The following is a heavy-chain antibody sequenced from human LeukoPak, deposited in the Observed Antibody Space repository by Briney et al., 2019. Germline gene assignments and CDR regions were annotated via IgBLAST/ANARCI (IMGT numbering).Heavy chain of an antibody. D-gene: IGHD6-19*01. Sequence: GGSLRLSCAASGFTFSSYAMHWVRQAPGKGLEWVAVISYDGSNKYYADSVKGRFTISRDNSKNTLYLQMNSLRAEDTAVYYCARGPSGWYFFGSGYFDYWGQGTLVTVSS. CDR2: ISYDGSNK. J-gene: IGHJ4*02. CDR3: ARGPSGWYFFGSGYFDY. CDR1: GFTFSSYA. V-gene: IGHV3-30*04.